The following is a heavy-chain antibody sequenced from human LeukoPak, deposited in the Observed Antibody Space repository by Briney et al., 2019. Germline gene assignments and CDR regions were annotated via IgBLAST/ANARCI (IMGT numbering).Heavy chain of an antibody. Sequence: GGSLRLSCAASGFTFSNAWMSWVRQAPGKGLEWVGRIKSKTDGGTTDYAAPVKGRFTISRDDSKNTLYLQMNSLKTEDTAVYYCTTGERAPTSGYDPRWYFDYWGQGTLVTVSS. CDR3: TTGERAPTSGYDPRWYFDY. D-gene: IGHD5-12*01. CDR2: IKSKTDGGTT. V-gene: IGHV3-15*01. CDR1: GFTFSNAW. J-gene: IGHJ4*02.